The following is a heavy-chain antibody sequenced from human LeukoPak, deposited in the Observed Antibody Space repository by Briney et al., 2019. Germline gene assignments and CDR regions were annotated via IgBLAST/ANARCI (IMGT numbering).Heavy chain of an antibody. Sequence: SETLSLTCTVSGGSISSHYWSWIRQPPGKGLEWIGYIYYSGRTNYKPSLKSRGSISVDTTKNQFSLKLSSVTAADTAVYYCARATQLNWFDPWGQGTLVTVSS. CDR3: ARATQLNWFDP. CDR1: GGSISSHY. CDR2: IYYSGRT. J-gene: IGHJ5*02. V-gene: IGHV4-59*11.